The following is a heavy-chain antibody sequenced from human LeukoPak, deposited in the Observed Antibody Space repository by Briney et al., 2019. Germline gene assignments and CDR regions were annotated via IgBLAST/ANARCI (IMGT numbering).Heavy chain of an antibody. D-gene: IGHD2-15*01. CDR2: ISGSGGST. Sequence: PGGSLRLSCAASGFTFSSYAMNWVRQAPGKGLEWVSAISGSGGSTYYADSVKGRFTISRDNSKNTLYLQMNSLRAEDRAVYYRAKDIVVVVAARPSDFHHWGQGRLVTVSS. CDR3: AKDIVVVVAARPSDFHH. J-gene: IGHJ1*01. CDR1: GFTFSSYA. V-gene: IGHV3-23*01.